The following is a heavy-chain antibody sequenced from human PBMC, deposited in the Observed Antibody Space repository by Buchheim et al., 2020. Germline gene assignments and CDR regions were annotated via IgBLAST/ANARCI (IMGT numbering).Heavy chain of an antibody. CDR3: AKKSTVTTRSIMDLDY. V-gene: IGHV3-30*18. CDR1: GFTFSSYG. J-gene: IGHJ4*02. D-gene: IGHD4-17*01. CDR2: ISYDGSNK. Sequence: QVQLVESGGGVVQPGRSLRLSCAASGFTFSSYGMHWVRQAPGKGLEWVAVISYDGSNKYYADSVKGRFTISRDNSKNTLYLQMNSLRAEDTAVYYCAKKSTVTTRSIMDLDYWGQGTL.